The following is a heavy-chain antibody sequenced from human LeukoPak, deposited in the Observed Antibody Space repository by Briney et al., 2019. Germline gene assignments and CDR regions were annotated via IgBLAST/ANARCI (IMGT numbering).Heavy chain of an antibody. CDR1: GFIFTNYF. D-gene: IGHD3-3*01. J-gene: IGHJ4*02. Sequence: GSLRLSCAASGFIFTNYFMSWVRQAPGKGLEWVASIKHDGSEKYYVDSVRGRFTISRDNTMNSLYLQMSSLRAEDTAVYYCATDRGWRTSGYYLYYFEYWGQGTLVTYSS. CDR2: IKHDGSEK. V-gene: IGHV3-7*01. CDR3: ATDRGWRTSGYYLYYFEY.